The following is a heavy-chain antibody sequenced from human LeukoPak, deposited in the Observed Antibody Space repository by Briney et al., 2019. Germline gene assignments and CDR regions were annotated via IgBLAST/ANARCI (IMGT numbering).Heavy chain of an antibody. V-gene: IGHV3-23*01. CDR3: AKGLSSGWNLKGSDY. CDR2: ISGSGGST. CDR1: GFTFSSYA. Sequence: PAGSLRLSCAASGFTFSSYAMSWVRQAPGKWLEWVSSISGSGGSTYYADSVKGRFTISRDNSRDTSKNTVYLQMNSLRAEDTAVYYCAKGLSSGWNLKGSDYWGQGTPVTVSS. J-gene: IGHJ4*02. D-gene: IGHD6-19*01.